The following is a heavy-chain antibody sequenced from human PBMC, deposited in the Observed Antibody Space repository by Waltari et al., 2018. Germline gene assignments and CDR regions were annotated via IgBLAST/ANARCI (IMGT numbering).Heavy chain of an antibody. V-gene: IGHV4-59*06. CDR2: IYYSWST. CDR1: GGSISSYD. CDR3: ARDIAVAGNFDY. J-gene: IGHJ4*02. Sequence: QVQLQESGPGLVKPSETLSLTCTVSGGSISSYDWSWIRQHPGKGLEWMWYIYYSWSTYYNPSRKSRVTISVDTSKNQFSLKLSSVTAADTAVYYCARDIAVAGNFDYWGQGTLVTVSS. D-gene: IGHD6-19*01.